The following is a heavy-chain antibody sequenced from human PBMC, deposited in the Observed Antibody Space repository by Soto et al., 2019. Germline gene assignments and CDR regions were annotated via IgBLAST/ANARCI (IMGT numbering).Heavy chain of an antibody. Sequence: QVQLQQSGPRLVKPSETLSLTCTVSSGPDRSHNWGWIRQPPGRGLEWIGYVYYTGDTAYNPSLRGRVNISAETSTNDISFMLNSVSAAVASVYYCVRQLTDYQQVRVDLGGQGTTV. CDR3: VRQLTDYQQVRVDL. CDR1: SGPDRSHN. D-gene: IGHD4-17*01. J-gene: IGHJ6*02. V-gene: IGHV4-59*08. CDR2: VYYTGDT.